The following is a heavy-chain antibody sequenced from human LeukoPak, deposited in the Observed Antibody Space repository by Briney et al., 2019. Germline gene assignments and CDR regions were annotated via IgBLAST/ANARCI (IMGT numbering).Heavy chain of an antibody. CDR3: ARDGRPSAPGGYQLDR. J-gene: IGHJ5*02. Sequence: GGSLRLSCAASGFTFSSYDINWVRQAPGKGLEWVAFIRHDGGNLDYADSVKGRFTITRDNSKNTVYLQMNSLRVDDTAVYYCARDGRPSAPGGYQLDRWGQGTLVTVSS. CDR2: IRHDGGNL. V-gene: IGHV3-30*02. CDR1: GFTFSSYD. D-gene: IGHD5-18*01.